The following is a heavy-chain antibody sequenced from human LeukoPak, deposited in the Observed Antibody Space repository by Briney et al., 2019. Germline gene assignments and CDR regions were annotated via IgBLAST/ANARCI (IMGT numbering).Heavy chain of an antibody. CDR3: TRDPRNKGFDP. J-gene: IGHJ5*02. CDR2: INGDGSST. Sequence: PGGSLRLSCAASEFTLSYYWMHWVRQAPGKGLVWVSCINGDGSSTNYAGSVKGRFTISRDNAKNTLYLEMNSLRAEDTAVYYCTRDPRNKGFDPWGQGTLVTVSS. D-gene: IGHD1/OR15-1a*01. V-gene: IGHV3-74*01. CDR1: EFTLSYYW.